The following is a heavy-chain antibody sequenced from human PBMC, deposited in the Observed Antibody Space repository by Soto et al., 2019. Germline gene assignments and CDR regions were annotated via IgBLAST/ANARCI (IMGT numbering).Heavy chain of an antibody. D-gene: IGHD3-22*01. CDR1: GGSISSSSYY. J-gene: IGHJ4*02. V-gene: IGHV4-39*01. CDR3: MLGSGWKDFDY. CDR2: IYYSGST. Sequence: PPDTLSLTCTVSGGSISSSSYYWGWIRQPPGKGLEWIGSIYYSGSTYYNPSLKSRVTISVDTSKNQFSLKLSSVTAADTAVYYNMLGSGWKDFDYWGRGTLVAV.